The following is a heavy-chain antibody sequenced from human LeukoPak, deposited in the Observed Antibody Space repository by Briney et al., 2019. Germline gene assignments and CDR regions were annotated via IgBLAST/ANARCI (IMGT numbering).Heavy chain of an antibody. CDR1: GFTFSSYT. CDR2: ISSSSSYI. J-gene: IGHJ4*02. V-gene: IGHV3-21*01. D-gene: IGHD6-13*01. CDR3: ARAGYSSSWLSG. Sequence: GGSLRLSCAASGFTFSSYTMNWVRQAPGKGLEWVSSISSSSSYIYYADSVKGRFTISRDNAKNSLYLQMNSLRAEDTAFYYCARAGYSSSWLSGWGQGTLVTVSS.